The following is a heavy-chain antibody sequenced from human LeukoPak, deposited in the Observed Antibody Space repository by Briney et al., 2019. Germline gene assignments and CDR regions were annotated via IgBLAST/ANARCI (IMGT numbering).Heavy chain of an antibody. CDR3: ARLHYGSGRDKNWFDP. D-gene: IGHD3-10*01. J-gene: IGHJ5*02. CDR2: IYPGDSDT. CDR1: GYSFTSYW. Sequence: GESLKISCKGSGYSFTSYWIGWVRQMPGKGLEWMGIIYPGDSDTRYGPSFQGQVTISADKSISTAYLQWSSLKASDTAMYYCARLHYGSGRDKNWFDPWGQGTLVTVSS. V-gene: IGHV5-51*01.